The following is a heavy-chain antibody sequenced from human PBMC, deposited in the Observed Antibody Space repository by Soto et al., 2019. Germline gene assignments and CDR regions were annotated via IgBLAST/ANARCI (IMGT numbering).Heavy chain of an antibody. D-gene: IGHD3-10*01. J-gene: IGHJ4*02. V-gene: IGHV3-23*01. CDR3: AKTPFNYYGSGSYLFDY. CDR1: GFTFSSYA. CDR2: ISGSGGST. Sequence: PGGSLRLSCAASGFTFSSYAMSWVRQAPGKGLEWVSAISGSGGSTYYADSVKGRLTISRDNSKNTLYLQMNSLRAEDTAVYYCAKTPFNYYGSGSYLFDYWGQGTLVTVSS.